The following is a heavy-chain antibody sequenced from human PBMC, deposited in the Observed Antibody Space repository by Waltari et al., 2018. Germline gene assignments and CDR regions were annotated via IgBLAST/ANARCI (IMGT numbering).Heavy chain of an antibody. CDR1: GFTFSSYS. CDR2: ISSSSSYR. J-gene: IGHJ4*02. D-gene: IGHD4-17*01. CDR3: ARGYMTTVTTLGY. Sequence: EVQLVESGGGLVKPGGSLRLSCAASGFTFSSYSMNWVRQAPGKGREWVSSISSSSSYRYYADSVKGRFTSSRDNAKNSLYLQMNSLRAEDTAVYYCARGYMTTVTTLGYWGQGTLVTVSS. V-gene: IGHV3-21*01.